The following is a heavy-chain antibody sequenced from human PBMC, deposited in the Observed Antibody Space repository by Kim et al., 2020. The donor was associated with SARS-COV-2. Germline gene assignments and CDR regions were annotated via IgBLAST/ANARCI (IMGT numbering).Heavy chain of an antibody. D-gene: IGHD2-21*02. CDR3: ARRGDRRSRYFDL. Sequence: NYAESVTGRFSISRDNAKNSLYLQMNSLRAEDTAVYYCARRGDRRSRYFDLWGRGTQVTVSS. J-gene: IGHJ2*01. V-gene: IGHV3-11*03.